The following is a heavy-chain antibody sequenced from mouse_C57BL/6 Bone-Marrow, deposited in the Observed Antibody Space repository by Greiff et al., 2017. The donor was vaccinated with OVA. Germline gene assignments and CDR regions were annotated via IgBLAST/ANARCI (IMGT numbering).Heavy chain of an antibody. CDR2: IFPGSGSP. CDR1: GYTFTDYY. V-gene: IGHV1-75*01. Sequence: QVQLQQSGPELVKPGASVKISCKASGYTFTDYYINWVKQRPGQGLEWIGRIFPGSGSPYYNEKFKGKATLTVDKSSSTAYMLLSSLTSEDSAVYFCARSTYYYGSSYHYYAMDYWGQGTSVTVSS. CDR3: ARSTYYYGSSYHYYAMDY. J-gene: IGHJ4*01. D-gene: IGHD1-1*01.